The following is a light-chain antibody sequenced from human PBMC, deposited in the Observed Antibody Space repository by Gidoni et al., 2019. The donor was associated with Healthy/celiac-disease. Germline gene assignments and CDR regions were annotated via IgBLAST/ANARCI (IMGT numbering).Light chain of an antibody. CDR3: QQFNSYPPT. CDR2: DAS. Sequence: AIQLTQSPSSLSASVGDRVTITCRASQGISSALAWYQQKPGKAPKLLIYDASSLESGVPSRFSGSGSGTDFTLTISSLQPEDFATYYCQQFNSYPPTFXQXTKLXIK. V-gene: IGKV1-13*02. J-gene: IGKJ2*01. CDR1: QGISSA.